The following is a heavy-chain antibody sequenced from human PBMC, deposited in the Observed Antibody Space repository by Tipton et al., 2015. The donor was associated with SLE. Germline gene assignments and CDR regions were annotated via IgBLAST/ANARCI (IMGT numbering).Heavy chain of an antibody. Sequence: TLSLTCTVSGGSISTPTYYWDWVRQSPGKGLEWIGTIYYSGSTYYKSSLKSRATISLDTSKNQFSLKLTSVTAADTAVYYCARQRGYNYGLYNWFDPWGQGTLVTVSS. CDR3: ARQRGYNYGLYNWFDP. CDR1: GGSISTPTYY. CDR2: IYYSGST. V-gene: IGHV4-39*07. J-gene: IGHJ5*02. D-gene: IGHD3/OR15-3a*01.